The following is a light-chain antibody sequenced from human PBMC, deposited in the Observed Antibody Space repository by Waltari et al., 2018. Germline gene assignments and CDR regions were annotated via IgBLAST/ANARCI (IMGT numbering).Light chain of an antibody. CDR2: KAS. CDR1: QYVKNN. J-gene: IGKJ4*01. V-gene: IGKV1-5*03. CDR3: QEYDSLPIT. Sequence: DIQMTQSPSTLPASVGDSVTITCRASQYVKNNLAWFQQKPGKAPKVLIQKASRLESGVPSRFSGSGFGTEFIRSISSLQPDDFATYYCQEYDSLPITFGGGTKVEIK.